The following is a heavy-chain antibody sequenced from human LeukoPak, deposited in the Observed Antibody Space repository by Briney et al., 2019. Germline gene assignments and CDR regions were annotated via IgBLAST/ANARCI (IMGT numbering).Heavy chain of an antibody. Sequence: GGSLRLSCAASGFSFGTFWMSWVRQAPGKGLEWVANIKQDGNEKYYVDSVKGRFTISRDNAKNSLYLQMNSLRAEDTAVYYCARAQAPITIFGVVSGFDYWGQGTLVTVSS. V-gene: IGHV3-7*01. CDR2: IKQDGNEK. D-gene: IGHD3-3*01. J-gene: IGHJ4*02. CDR1: GFSFGTFW. CDR3: ARAQAPITIFGVVSGFDY.